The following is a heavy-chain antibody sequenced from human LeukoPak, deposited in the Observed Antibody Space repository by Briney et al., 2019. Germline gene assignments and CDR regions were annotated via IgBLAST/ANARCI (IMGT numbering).Heavy chain of an antibody. J-gene: IGHJ4*02. CDR2: INSDGSST. CDR3: VKGGGTVVDY. D-gene: IGHD3-16*01. CDR1: GFTFSNYW. V-gene: IGHV3-74*01. Sequence: PGGSLRPSCAASGFTFSNYWMHWVRQAPGKGLVWVSRINSDGSSTTYADSVKGRFTVSRDNAKNTLYLQMNSLRAEDTAVYYCVKGGGTVVDYWGQGALVTVSS.